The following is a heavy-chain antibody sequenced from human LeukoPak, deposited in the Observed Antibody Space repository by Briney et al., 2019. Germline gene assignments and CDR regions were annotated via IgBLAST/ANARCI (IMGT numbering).Heavy chain of an antibody. J-gene: IGHJ3*02. CDR2: IYDTGST. Sequence: WETLFLTCSISGGSMSNYYWSWIRQPPGKALEWIGYIYDTGSTNYNPSLKSRVTISIDTSKNQFSLKLSSVTAADTALYYCARDYTMTHAFDIWGQGTLVTVSS. V-gene: IGHV4-59*01. CDR1: GGSMSNYY. D-gene: IGHD3-22*01. CDR3: ARDYTMTHAFDI.